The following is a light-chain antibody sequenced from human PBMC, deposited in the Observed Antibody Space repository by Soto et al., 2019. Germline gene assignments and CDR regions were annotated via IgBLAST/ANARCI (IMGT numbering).Light chain of an antibody. CDR3: QQRSNWPLFT. Sequence: EIVLTQSPATLSLSPGERATLSCSASQSVSSYLAWYQQKPGQAPRLLIYDASNRATGIPARFSGSGSGIDFTLTMSSLEPEDFAVYYCQQRSNWPLFTFGPGTKVDIK. V-gene: IGKV3-11*01. CDR1: QSVSSY. J-gene: IGKJ3*01. CDR2: DAS.